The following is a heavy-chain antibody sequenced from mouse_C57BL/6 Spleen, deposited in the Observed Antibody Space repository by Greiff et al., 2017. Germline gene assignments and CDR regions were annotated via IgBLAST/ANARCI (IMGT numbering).Heavy chain of an antibody. J-gene: IGHJ2*01. CDR3: ARENSPYFDY. CDR1: GFTFSSYT. Sequence: EVQVVESGGGLVKPGGSLKLSCAASGFTFSSYTMSWVRQTPEKRLEWVATISGGGGNTYYPDSVKGRFTISRDNAKNTLYLQMSSLRSEDTALYYCARENSPYFDYWGQGTTLTVSS. CDR2: ISGGGGNT. V-gene: IGHV5-9*01.